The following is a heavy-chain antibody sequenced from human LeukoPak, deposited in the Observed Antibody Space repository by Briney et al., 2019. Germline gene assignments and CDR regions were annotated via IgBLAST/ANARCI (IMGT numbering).Heavy chain of an antibody. V-gene: IGHV4-59*08. CDR1: GGSISSYY. CDR3: ARSTAYGGSYQYFDY. CDR2: IYYSGST. D-gene: IGHD1-26*01. Sequence: SETLSLTCTVSGGSISSYYWSWIRQPPGKGLEWIGYIYYSGSTNYNPSLKSRVTISVDTSKNQFSLKLSSVTAADTAVYYCARSTAYGGSYQYFDYWGQGTLVTVSS. J-gene: IGHJ4*02.